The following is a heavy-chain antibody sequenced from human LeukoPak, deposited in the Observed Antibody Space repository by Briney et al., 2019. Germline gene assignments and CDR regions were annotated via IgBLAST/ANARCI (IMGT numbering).Heavy chain of an antibody. V-gene: IGHV3-66*01. CDR2: IYSGGST. Sequence: GGSLRLSCAASGFTVSSNYMSWVRQAPGKGLEWVSVIYSGGSTYYADSVKGRFTISRDNSKNTLYLRMNSLRAEDTAVYYCARGLGGKGGYFDYWGQGTLVTVSS. CDR3: ARGLGGKGGYFDY. J-gene: IGHJ4*02. CDR1: GFTVSSNY. D-gene: IGHD3-16*01.